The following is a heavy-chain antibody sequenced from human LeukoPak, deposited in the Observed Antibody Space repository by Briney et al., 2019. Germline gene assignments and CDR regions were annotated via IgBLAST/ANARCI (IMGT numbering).Heavy chain of an antibody. Sequence: PSETLSLTCAVYGGSFSGCYWSWIRQPPGRGLEWIGEINHSGSTNYNPSLKSRVTIPVDTSKNQFSLKLSSVTAADTAVYYCARGAGYSRYFDLWGRGTLVTVSS. V-gene: IGHV4-34*01. CDR3: ARGAGYSRYFDL. CDR1: GGSFSGCY. J-gene: IGHJ2*01. CDR2: INHSGST. D-gene: IGHD6-13*01.